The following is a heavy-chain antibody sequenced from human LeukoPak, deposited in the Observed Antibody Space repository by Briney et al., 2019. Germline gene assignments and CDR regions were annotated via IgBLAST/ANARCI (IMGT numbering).Heavy chain of an antibody. J-gene: IGHJ6*03. V-gene: IGHV3-74*01. D-gene: IGHD5-24*01. CDR2: INSDGSST. Sequence: GGSLRLSCAASGFTFSSYWMHWVRQAPGKGLVWVSRINSDGSSTSYADSVKGRFTISRDNAKNTLYLQMNSLRAEDTAVYYCARVPKDGYDYYYYMDVWGKGTTVTVSS. CDR1: GFTFSSYW. CDR3: ARVPKDGYDYYYYMDV.